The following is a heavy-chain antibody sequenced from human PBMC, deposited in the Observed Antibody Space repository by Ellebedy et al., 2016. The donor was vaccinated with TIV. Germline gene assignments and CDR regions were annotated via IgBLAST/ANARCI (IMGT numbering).Heavy chain of an antibody. Sequence: PGGSLRLSCTASGFTFSNFGMPWVGQAPGKGLEWVPVIWYDGGYKYYADSVKGRFTISRDNSRNTLYLKMNSLSAEDTAIYYCARDLWELHFDYDFDSWGQGTLVTVSS. CDR3: ARDLWELHFDYDFDS. D-gene: IGHD1-26*01. CDR2: IWYDGGYK. V-gene: IGHV3-33*08. CDR1: GFTFSNFG. J-gene: IGHJ4*02.